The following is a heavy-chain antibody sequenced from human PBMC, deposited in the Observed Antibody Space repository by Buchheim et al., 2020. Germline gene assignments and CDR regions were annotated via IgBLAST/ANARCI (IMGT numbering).Heavy chain of an antibody. D-gene: IGHD1-26*01. CDR2: ISYDGSNK. CDR1: GFTFSSYA. Sequence: QVQLMESGGGVVQPGRSLRLSCAASGFTFSSYAMHWVRQAPGKGLEWVAVISYDGSNKYYADSVKGRFTISRDNSKNTLYLQMNSLRAEDTAVYYCARDPSQWTGATGWFDPWGQGTL. J-gene: IGHJ5*02. V-gene: IGHV3-30*04. CDR3: ARDPSQWTGATGWFDP.